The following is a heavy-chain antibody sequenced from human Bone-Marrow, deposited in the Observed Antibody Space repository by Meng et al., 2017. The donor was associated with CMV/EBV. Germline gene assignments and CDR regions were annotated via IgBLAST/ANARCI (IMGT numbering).Heavy chain of an antibody. D-gene: IGHD4-11*01. CDR3: ARVQAMTTVTTGDY. CDR2: ISSSSSYI. CDR1: GFTFSSYA. J-gene: IGHJ4*02. V-gene: IGHV3-21*01. Sequence: GESLKISCAASGFTFSSYAMSWVRQAPGKGLEWVSSISSSSSYIYYADSVKGRFTISRDNAKNSLYLQMNSLRAEDTAVYYCARVQAMTTVTTGDYWGQGTLVTVSS.